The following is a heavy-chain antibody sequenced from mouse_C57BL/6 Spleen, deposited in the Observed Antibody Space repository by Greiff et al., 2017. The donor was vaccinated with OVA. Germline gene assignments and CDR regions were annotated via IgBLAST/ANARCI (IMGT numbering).Heavy chain of an antibody. CDR2: ISSGGSYT. Sequence: EVKLMESGGDLVKPGGSLKLSCAASGFTFSSYGMSWVRQTPDKRLEWVATISSGGSYTYYPDSVKGRFTISRDNAKNTLYLQLSSLKSEDTAMYYCARHEGGSDYWGQGTTLTVSS. CDR1: GFTFSSYG. V-gene: IGHV5-6*01. CDR3: ARHEGGSDY. J-gene: IGHJ2*01. D-gene: IGHD1-1*01.